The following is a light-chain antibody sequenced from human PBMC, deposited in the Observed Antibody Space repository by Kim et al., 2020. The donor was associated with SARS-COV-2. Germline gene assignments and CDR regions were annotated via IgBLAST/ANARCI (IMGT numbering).Light chain of an antibody. Sequence: DFLMTQSPSSVSASVGDRVTITCRASPGVSTWLALYQQKPGKAPKLLIYAASNLQSGVPSRFSGSGSGTDFTLTISSLQPEDVATYSCQQSYSLPPTFGPGTKVEIK. CDR3: QQSYSLPPT. CDR2: AAS. CDR1: PGVSTW. V-gene: IGKV1-12*01. J-gene: IGKJ3*01.